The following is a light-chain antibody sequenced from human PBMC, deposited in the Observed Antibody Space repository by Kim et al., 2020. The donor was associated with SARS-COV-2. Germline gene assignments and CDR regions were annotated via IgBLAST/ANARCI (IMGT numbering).Light chain of an antibody. CDR2: EVS. CDR1: SSNVGGYNY. Sequence: QSALTQPPSASGSPGQSVTISCTGTSSNVGGYNYVSWYQQHPGKAPKLMIYEVSKRPSGVPDRFSGSKSGNTASLTVSGLQADDEADYYCSSYAGNNNCDFGSGTKVTVL. J-gene: IGLJ1*01. CDR3: SSYAGNNNCD. V-gene: IGLV2-8*01.